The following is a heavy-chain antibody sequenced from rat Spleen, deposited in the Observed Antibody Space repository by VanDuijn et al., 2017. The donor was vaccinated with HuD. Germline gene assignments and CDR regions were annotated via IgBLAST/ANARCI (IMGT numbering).Heavy chain of an antibody. J-gene: IGHJ1*01. CDR2: ISYDGTAT. CDR1: GFTFSSFP. D-gene: IGHD1-12*03. Sequence: EVQLVESGGGPVQPGRSLRLSCAASGFTFSSFPMAWVRQTPKKGLEWVATISYDGTATYYRDSVKGRFTLSRDNAKSTLYLQMDSLRSEDTATHYCTRHAYYDGYYHWYFDFWGPGTMVTVSS. CDR3: TRHAYYDGYYHWYFDF. V-gene: IGHV5-7*01.